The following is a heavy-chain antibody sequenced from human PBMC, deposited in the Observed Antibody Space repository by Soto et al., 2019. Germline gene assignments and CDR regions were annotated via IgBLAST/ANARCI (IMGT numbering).Heavy chain of an antibody. CDR1: GFTFRSYG. CDR3: ARDLDIAAAAYYFDY. V-gene: IGHV3-30*03. D-gene: IGHD6-13*01. CDR2: ISNDGSDK. J-gene: IGHJ4*02. Sequence: GGSLRLSCSISGFTFRSYGMHWVRQAPGKGLEWVALISNDGSDKYYADSVKGRFTISRDNSKSTLYLQMNSLRAEDTAVYYCARDLDIAAAAYYFDYWGQGTLVTVSS.